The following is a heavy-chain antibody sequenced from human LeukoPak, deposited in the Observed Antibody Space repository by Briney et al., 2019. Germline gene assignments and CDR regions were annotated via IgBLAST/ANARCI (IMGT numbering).Heavy chain of an antibody. CDR1: GFTFSSYG. J-gene: IGHJ5*02. D-gene: IGHD4-23*01. CDR2: IRYDGSNK. CDR3: AKFHGGNSDGWFDP. Sequence: GGSLRLSCAASGFTFSSYGMHWVRQAPGKGLEWVAFIRYDGSNKYYADSVKGRFTISRDNSKNTLYLQMNSLRAEDTAVYYCAKFHGGNSDGWFDPWGQGTLVTVSS. V-gene: IGHV3-30*02.